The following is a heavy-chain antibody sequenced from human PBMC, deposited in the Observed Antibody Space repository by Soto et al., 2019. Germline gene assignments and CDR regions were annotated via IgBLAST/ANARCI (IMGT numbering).Heavy chain of an antibody. V-gene: IGHV1-69*06. Sequence: SVKVSCKASGGTFSSYAISWVRQAPGQGLEWMGGIIPIFGTANYAQKFQGRVTITADKSTSTAYMELSSLRSEDTAVYYCARGPTTVTTTFDYWGQGTLVTVSS. CDR2: IIPIFGTA. D-gene: IGHD4-17*01. CDR1: GGTFSSYA. CDR3: ARGPTTVTTTFDY. J-gene: IGHJ4*02.